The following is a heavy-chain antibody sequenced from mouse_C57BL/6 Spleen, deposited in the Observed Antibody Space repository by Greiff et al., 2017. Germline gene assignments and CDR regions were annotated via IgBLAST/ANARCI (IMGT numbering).Heavy chain of an antibody. CDR3: ARHYYYGSSYWYFDV. CDR1: GFTFSDYY. Sequence: EVQLQESGGGLVQPGGSLKLSCAASGFTFSDYYMYWVRQTPEKRLEWVAYISNGGGSTYYPDTVKGRFTISRDNAKNTLYLQMSRLKSEDTAMYYCARHYYYGSSYWYFDVWGTGTTVTVSS. D-gene: IGHD1-1*01. J-gene: IGHJ1*03. V-gene: IGHV5-12*01. CDR2: ISNGGGST.